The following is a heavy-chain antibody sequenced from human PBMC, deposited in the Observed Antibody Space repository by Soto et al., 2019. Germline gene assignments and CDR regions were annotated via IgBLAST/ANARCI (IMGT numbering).Heavy chain of an antibody. J-gene: IGHJ6*02. Sequence: PGGSLRLSCAASGFSFNNAWMHWIRRAPGKGLEWVGRIKSKTEGGTTDYTAPVKGRFTISRDDSKNTLYLQMNSLKTEDTAVYYCTTVLRNYYYYGMDVWGQGTTVTVSS. CDR3: TTVLRNYYYYGMDV. CDR2: IKSKTEGGTT. CDR1: GFSFNNAW. D-gene: IGHD2-8*01. V-gene: IGHV3-15*07.